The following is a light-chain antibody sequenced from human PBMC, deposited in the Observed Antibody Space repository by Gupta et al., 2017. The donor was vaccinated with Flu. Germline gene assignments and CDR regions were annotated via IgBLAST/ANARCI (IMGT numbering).Light chain of an antibody. CDR1: QSVSSY. Sequence: EIVLTQSPATLSLSPGERATLSCRASQSVSSYLAWYQQKPGQAPRLLIYDASNRATGIPARFSGIGSVTDFTLTISSLEPEDFAVYYCQQRSNWLSPWTFGQGTKVEIK. CDR2: DAS. V-gene: IGKV3-11*01. CDR3: QQRSNWLSPWT. J-gene: IGKJ1*01.